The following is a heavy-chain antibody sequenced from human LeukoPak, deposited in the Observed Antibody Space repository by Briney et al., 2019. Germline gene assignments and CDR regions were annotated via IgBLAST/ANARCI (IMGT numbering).Heavy chain of an antibody. CDR1: GGTFSSYA. CDR2: IIPIFGTA. J-gene: IGHJ4*02. V-gene: IGHV1-69*05. CDR3: AREPPDSRSGGLDY. Sequence: GASVKVSCKASGGTFSSYAISWVRQAPGQGLEWMGGIIPIFGTASYAQKFQGRVTMTRDTSTSTVYMELSSLRSEDTAVYYCAREPPDSRSGGLDYWGQGTLVTVSS. D-gene: IGHD6-13*01.